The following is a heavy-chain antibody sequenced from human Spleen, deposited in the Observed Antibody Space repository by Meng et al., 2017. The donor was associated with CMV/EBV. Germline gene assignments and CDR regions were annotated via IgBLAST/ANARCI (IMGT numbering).Heavy chain of an antibody. V-gene: IGHV3-53*01. Sequence: GESLRLSCAASGFTVSSNYMSWVRQAPGKGLEWVSVIYSGGSIYYADSVKGRFTISRDNSKNTLCLQMNNLRVEDTAVYYCASNYYYDSSGYYFPLWYWGQGTLVTVSS. CDR2: IYSGGSI. J-gene: IGHJ4*02. CDR1: GFTVSSNY. CDR3: ASNYYYDSSGYYFPLWY. D-gene: IGHD3-22*01.